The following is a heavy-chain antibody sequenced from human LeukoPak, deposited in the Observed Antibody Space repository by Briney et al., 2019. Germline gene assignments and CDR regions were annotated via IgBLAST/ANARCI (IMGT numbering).Heavy chain of an antibody. J-gene: IGHJ6*03. CDR3: AKDMGYCTNGVCYMGPMGNYYYYMDV. CDR1: GSTFDDYA. CDR2: ISWDGGST. V-gene: IGHV3-43D*03. D-gene: IGHD2-8*01. Sequence: GGSLRLSCAASGSTFDDYAMHWVRQAPGKGLEWVSLISWDGGSTYYADSVKGRFTISRDNSKNSLYLQMNSLRAEDTALYYCAKDMGYCTNGVCYMGPMGNYYYYMDVWGKGTTVTVSS.